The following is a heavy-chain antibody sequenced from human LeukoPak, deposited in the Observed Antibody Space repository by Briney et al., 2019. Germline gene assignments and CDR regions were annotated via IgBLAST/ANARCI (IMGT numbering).Heavy chain of an antibody. J-gene: IGHJ6*03. CDR1: GFTFSSYW. CDR2: VNSDGTGT. CDR3: IRTLIVATSPYMDV. Sequence: PGRSLRLSCAASGFTFSSYWMHWVRQAPGKGLVWVSRVNSDGTGTTYADSVEGRFTSSRDNAKNTVYLQMNSLRAEDTAIYYCIRTLIVATSPYMDVWGKGTTVTVSS. D-gene: IGHD5-12*01. V-gene: IGHV3-74*01.